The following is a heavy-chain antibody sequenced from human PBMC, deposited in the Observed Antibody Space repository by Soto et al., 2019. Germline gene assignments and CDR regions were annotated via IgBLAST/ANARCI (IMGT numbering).Heavy chain of an antibody. J-gene: IGHJ5*02. CDR1: GFLFSSYA. V-gene: IGHV3-23*01. CDR3: ARDHYDFWSGFPPTIWFHP. D-gene: IGHD3-3*01. Sequence: EEQLLQSGGGVVQSGGSLRLSCEASGFLFSSYAMNWVRQAPGKGLEWVSSISSHGDTTYYAESVRGRFTISSDNSKNTLFLQMNSLRAGDTAVYFCARDHYDFWSGFPPTIWFHPWGQGTLVTVSS. CDR2: ISSHGDTT.